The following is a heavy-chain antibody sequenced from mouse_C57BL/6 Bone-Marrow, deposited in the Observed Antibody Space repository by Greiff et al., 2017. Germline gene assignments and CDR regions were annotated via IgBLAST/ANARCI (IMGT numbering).Heavy chain of an antibody. V-gene: IGHV1-64*01. J-gene: IGHJ4*01. CDR3: ARRAIVPTKYYAMDY. D-gene: IGHD2-5*01. CDR1: GYTFTSYW. CDR2: IHPNSGST. Sequence: QVQLQQPGAELVKPGASVKLSCKAPGYTFTSYWMHWVKQRPGQGLEWIGMIHPNSGSTNYNEKFKSKATLTVDKSSSTAYMQLSSLTSEDAAVYYCARRAIVPTKYYAMDYWGQGTSVTASS.